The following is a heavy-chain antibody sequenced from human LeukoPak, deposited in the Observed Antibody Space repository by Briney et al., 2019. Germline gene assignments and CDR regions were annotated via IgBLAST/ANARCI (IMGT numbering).Heavy chain of an antibody. CDR1: GGSISGSSYY. V-gene: IGHV4-39*01. CDR2: IYYSGST. Sequence: TSSETLSLTCTVSGGSISGSSYYWGWIRQPPGKGLEWIGSIYYSGSTYYNPSLKSRVTISVDTSKNQFSLKLSSVTAADTAVYYCARHTDGRYGDYTYYFDYWGQGTLVTVSS. J-gene: IGHJ4*02. D-gene: IGHD4-17*01. CDR3: ARHTDGRYGDYTYYFDY.